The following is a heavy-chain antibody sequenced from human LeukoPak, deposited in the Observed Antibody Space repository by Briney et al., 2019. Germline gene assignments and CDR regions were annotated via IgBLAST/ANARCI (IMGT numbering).Heavy chain of an antibody. CDR3: ARAYHWNYVY. V-gene: IGHV3-21*06. J-gene: IGHJ4*02. D-gene: IGHD1-7*01. CDR1: GFSFSCGT. CDR2: LSGSGRLI. Sequence: PGGSLRLSCAASGFSFSCGTMNWVHQAPGKALEWVSSLSGSGRLIWYAASVKGRFTISRDNAANALFLQMNSLRTEDTAVYYCARAYHWNYVYWGQGTLVTVSS.